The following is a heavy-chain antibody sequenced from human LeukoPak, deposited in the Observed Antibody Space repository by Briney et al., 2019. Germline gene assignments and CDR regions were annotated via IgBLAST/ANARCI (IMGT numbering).Heavy chain of an antibody. V-gene: IGHV3-48*03. CDR1: GFTFSSYE. CDR2: IRSSGSAI. D-gene: IGHD3-22*01. J-gene: IGHJ2*01. Sequence: PGGSLRLSCAASGFTFSSYEMNWVRQAPGKGLEWVSYIRSSGSAIFYAESVKGRFTISRDNAKNSLFVQMNSLRAEDTAVYYCARGVHYESSSWYFDLWGRGTLVSVSS. CDR3: ARGVHYESSSWYFDL.